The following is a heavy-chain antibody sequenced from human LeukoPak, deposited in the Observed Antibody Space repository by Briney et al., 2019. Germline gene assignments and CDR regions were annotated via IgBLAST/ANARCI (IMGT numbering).Heavy chain of an antibody. V-gene: IGHV1-8*01. CDR1: GYTFTHYD. D-gene: IGHD3-9*01. CDR2: MNPNSGNV. CDR3: AKTDSDILTGYSPNWLAP. J-gene: IGHJ5*02. Sequence: ASVKVSCKASGYTFTHYDINWVRQATGQGLEWMAWMNPNSGNVCYAQTFQGRVTMTRDTSISTAYMELSSLTSEDTAVYYCAKTDSDILTGYSPNWLAPWGQGTLVIVPP.